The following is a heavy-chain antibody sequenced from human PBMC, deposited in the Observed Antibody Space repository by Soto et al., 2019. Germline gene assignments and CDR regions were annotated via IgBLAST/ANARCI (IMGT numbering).Heavy chain of an antibody. CDR1: GGSFSGYY. J-gene: IGHJ5*02. D-gene: IGHD3-22*01. Sequence: SETLSLTCAVYGGSFSGYYWSWIRQPPGKGLEWIGEINHSGSTNYNPSLKSRVTISVDTSKNQFSLKLSSVTAADTAVYYCARGHSTMIVVVSHNWFDPWGQGTLVTVSS. V-gene: IGHV4-34*01. CDR2: INHSGST. CDR3: ARGHSTMIVVVSHNWFDP.